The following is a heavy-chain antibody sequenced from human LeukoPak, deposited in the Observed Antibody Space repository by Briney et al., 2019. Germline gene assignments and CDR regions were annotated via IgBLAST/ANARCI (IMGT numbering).Heavy chain of an antibody. CDR2: IYYSGST. V-gene: IGHV4-59*01. CDR1: GGAISSYY. CDR3: ARVEWFGELSPFDI. J-gene: IGHJ3*02. D-gene: IGHD3-10*01. Sequence: SETLSLTCTVSGGAISSYYWSWIRQPPGEGLEWLGYIYYSGSTNYNPSLKSRVTISVDTSKNQFSLKLSSVTAADTAVYYCARVEWFGELSPFDIWGQGTMVTVSS.